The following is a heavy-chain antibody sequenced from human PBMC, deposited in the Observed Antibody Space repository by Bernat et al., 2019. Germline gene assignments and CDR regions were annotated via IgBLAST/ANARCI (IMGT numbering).Heavy chain of an antibody. V-gene: IGHV4-39*01. CDR1: GGSISSSSYY. Sequence: QLQLQESGPGLVKPSEILSLTCTVSGGSISSSSYYWGWIRQPPGKGLEWIGSIYYSGSTYYNPSLKSRVTISVDTSKNQFSLKLSSVTAADTAVYYCATNSRELSTVTYFDYWGQGTLVTVSS. D-gene: IGHD4-11*01. CDR2: IYYSGST. J-gene: IGHJ4*02. CDR3: ATNSRELSTVTYFDY.